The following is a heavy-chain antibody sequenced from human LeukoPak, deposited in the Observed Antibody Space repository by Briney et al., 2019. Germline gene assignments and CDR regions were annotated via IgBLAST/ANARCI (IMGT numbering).Heavy chain of an antibody. CDR3: AKSHTSSYEEN. J-gene: IGHJ4*02. V-gene: IGHV3-23*01. D-gene: IGHD2-2*01. CDR1: GFTFSTYG. CDR2: ISGSGGNT. Sequence: GGSLRLSCAASGFTFSTYGMSWVRQAPGKGLEWVSAISGSGGNTYYADSVKGRFTISRDNSKNTLYLQMNSLRAEDTAVYYCAKSHTSSYEENWGQGTLVTVSS.